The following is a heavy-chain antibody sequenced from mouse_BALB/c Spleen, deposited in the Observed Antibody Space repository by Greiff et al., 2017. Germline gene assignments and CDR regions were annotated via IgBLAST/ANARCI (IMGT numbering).Heavy chain of an antibody. CDR2: INPSNGRT. J-gene: IGHJ4*01. CDR3: ARREYGKGYAMDY. Sequence: VQLQQPGAELVKPGASVKLSCKASGYTFTSYWMHWVKQRPGQGLEWIGEINPSNGRTNYNEKFKSKATLTVDKSSSTAYMQLSSLTSEDSAVYYCARREYGKGYAMDYWGQGTSVTVSS. D-gene: IGHD2-10*02. V-gene: IGHV1S81*02. CDR1: GYTFTSYW.